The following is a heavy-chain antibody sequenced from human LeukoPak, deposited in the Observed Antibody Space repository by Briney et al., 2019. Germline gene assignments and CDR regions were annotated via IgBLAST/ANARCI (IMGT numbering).Heavy chain of an antibody. V-gene: IGHV3-30*19. D-gene: IGHD6-13*01. CDR1: GFTFENYG. CDR3: AREGYSSSWFPRYFDY. CDR2: ISYDGSNK. J-gene: IGHJ4*02. Sequence: PGGSLRLSCAASGFTFENYGMHWVRQAPGKGLEWVAVISYDGSNKYYADSVKGRFTISRDNSKNTLYLQMNSLRAEDTAVYYCAREGYSSSWFPRYFDYWGQGTLVTVSS.